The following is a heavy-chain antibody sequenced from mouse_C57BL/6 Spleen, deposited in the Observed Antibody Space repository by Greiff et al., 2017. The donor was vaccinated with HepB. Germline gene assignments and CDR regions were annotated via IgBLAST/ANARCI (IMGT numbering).Heavy chain of an antibody. CDR2: IRSKSNNYAT. CDR1: GFSFNTYA. CDR3: VRHTNGRAMDY. J-gene: IGHJ4*01. Sequence: EVHLVESGGGLVQPKGSLKLSCAASGFSFNTYAMNWVRQAPGKGLEWVARIRSKSNNYATYYADSVKDRFTISRDDSESMLYLQMNNLKTEDTAMYYCVRHTNGRAMDYWGQGTSVTVSS. D-gene: IGHD1-1*01. V-gene: IGHV10-1*01.